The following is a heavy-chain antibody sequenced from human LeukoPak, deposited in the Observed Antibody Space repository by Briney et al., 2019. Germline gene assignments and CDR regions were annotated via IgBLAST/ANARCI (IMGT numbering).Heavy chain of an antibody. D-gene: IGHD3-10*01. CDR3: AKDPGQIRFGDPPPDY. Sequence: PGGSLRLSCAASGFTFSSYAMSWVRQAPGKGLEWVSAISGSGGSTYYADSVKGRFTISRDNSKNTLYLQMNSLRAEDTAVYYCAKDPGQIRFGDPPPDYWGQGTLVTVSS. CDR2: ISGSGGST. J-gene: IGHJ4*02. V-gene: IGHV3-23*01. CDR1: GFTFSSYA.